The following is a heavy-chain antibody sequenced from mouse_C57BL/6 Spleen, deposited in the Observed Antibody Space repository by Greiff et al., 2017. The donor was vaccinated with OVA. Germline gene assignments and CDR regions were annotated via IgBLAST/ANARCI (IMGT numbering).Heavy chain of an antibody. CDR2: IDPSDSYT. V-gene: IGHV1-69*01. J-gene: IGHJ2*01. CDR3: ARGYVFDY. Sequence: QVQLQQSGAELVMPGASVKLSCKASGYTFTSYWMHWVKQRPGQGLEWIGEIDPSDSYTNYNQKFKGKSTLTVDKSSSTAYMQLSSLTSEDSAVYYCARGYVFDYWGQGTTLTVSS. D-gene: IGHD2-14*01. CDR1: GYTFTSYW.